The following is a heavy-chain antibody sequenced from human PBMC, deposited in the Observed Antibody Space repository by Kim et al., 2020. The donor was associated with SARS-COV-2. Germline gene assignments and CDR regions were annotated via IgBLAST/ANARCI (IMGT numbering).Heavy chain of an antibody. D-gene: IGHD7-27*01. CDR3: ARDLGSDNWGGYYYYGMDV. J-gene: IGHJ6*02. Sequence: GGSLRLSCAASGFTFSSYSMNWVRQAPGKGLEWVSSISSSSSYIYYADSVKGRFTISRDNAKNSLYLQTNSLRAEDTAVYYCARDLGSDNWGGYYYYGMDVWGQGTTVTVSS. CDR1: GFTFSSYS. V-gene: IGHV3-21*01. CDR2: ISSSSSYI.